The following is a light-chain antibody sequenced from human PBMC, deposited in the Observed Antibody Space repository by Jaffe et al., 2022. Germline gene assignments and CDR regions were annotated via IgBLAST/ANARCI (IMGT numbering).Light chain of an antibody. Sequence: AIRMTQSPSSLSASTGDRVTITCRASQGISSYLAWYQQKPGKAPKLLIYAASTLQSGVPSRFSGSGSGTDFTLTISCLQSEDFATYYCQQYYSYFSGTFGQGTRLEIK. V-gene: IGKV1-8*01. CDR1: QGISSY. CDR2: AAS. J-gene: IGKJ5*01. CDR3: QQYYSYFSGT.